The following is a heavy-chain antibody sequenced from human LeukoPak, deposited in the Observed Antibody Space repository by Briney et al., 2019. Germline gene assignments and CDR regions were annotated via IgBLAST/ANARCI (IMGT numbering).Heavy chain of an antibody. V-gene: IGHV4-59*01. CDR1: GGSISSYY. CDR3: ARESAEYFQH. CDR2: IYYSGST. Sequence: PSETLSLTCTVSGGSISSYYWSWIRQPPGKGLEWIGYIYYSGSTNYNPSLKSRVTISVDTSKNQFSLKLSSVTAEDTAVYYCARESAEYFQHWGQGTLVTVSS. J-gene: IGHJ1*01.